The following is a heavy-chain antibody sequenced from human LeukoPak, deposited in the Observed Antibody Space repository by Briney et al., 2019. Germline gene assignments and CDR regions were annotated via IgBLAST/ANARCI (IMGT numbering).Heavy chain of an antibody. CDR3: ASDRREGTST. CDR2: IIPIFGTA. CDR1: GGTFSSYA. V-gene: IGHV1-69*05. Sequence: SVKVSCKASGGTFSSYAISWVRQAPGQGLEWMGGIIPIFGTANYAQKLQGRVTITRDESKSTAYMELSSLRSEDTAVYYCASDRREGTSTWGQGTLVTVSS. J-gene: IGHJ5*02. D-gene: IGHD1-14*01.